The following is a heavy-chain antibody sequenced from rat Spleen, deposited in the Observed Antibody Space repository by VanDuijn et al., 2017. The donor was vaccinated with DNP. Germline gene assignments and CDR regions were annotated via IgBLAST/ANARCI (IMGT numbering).Heavy chain of an antibody. V-gene: IGHV5-25*01. D-gene: IGHD1-11*01. CDR1: GFTFSDYN. CDR3: TRPRGSYGGYRVDA. Sequence: EVQLVESGGGLVQPGGSLKLSCAASGFTFSDYNMAWVRQAPGKGLEWVASINTDGGNTYYPDSVKGRFTISRDNAKSTLYLQMDSLRSEDTATYYCTRPRGSYGGYRVDAWGQGISVSVSS. CDR2: INTDGGNT. J-gene: IGHJ4*01.